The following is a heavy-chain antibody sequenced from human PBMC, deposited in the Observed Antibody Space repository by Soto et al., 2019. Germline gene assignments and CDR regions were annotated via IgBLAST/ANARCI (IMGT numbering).Heavy chain of an antibody. Sequence: GSLRLSCAASGFTFSTFWMDWVRQAPGKGLERVAKIKEDGSEKYYADSVKGRFIISRDNARNSVYLQMNSLRAEDTAVYYCARVRPGNYRDYWGQGTLVTVSS. CDR1: GFTFSTFW. CDR3: ARVRPGNYRDY. D-gene: IGHD3-10*01. V-gene: IGHV3-7*03. CDR2: IKEDGSEK. J-gene: IGHJ4*02.